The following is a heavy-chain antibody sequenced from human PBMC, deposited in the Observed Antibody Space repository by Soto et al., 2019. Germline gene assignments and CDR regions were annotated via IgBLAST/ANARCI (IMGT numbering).Heavy chain of an antibody. V-gene: IGHV1-69*13. Sequence: GASVKVSCKASGGTFSSYAISWVRQAPGQGLEWMGGIIPIFGTASYAQKFQGRVTITADESTSTAYMELSSLRSEDTAVYYCARDRTYNWNYSPSSDYWGQGTLVTVSS. D-gene: IGHD1-7*01. CDR3: ARDRTYNWNYSPSSDY. J-gene: IGHJ4*02. CDR2: IIPIFGTA. CDR1: GGTFSSYA.